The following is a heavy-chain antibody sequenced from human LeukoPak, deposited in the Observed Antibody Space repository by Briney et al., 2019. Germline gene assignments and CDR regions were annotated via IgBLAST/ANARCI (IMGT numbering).Heavy chain of an antibody. D-gene: IGHD5-18*01. J-gene: IGHJ6*03. CDR3: AKVDTGYSYGYLSPYYYYMDV. CDR1: GFTFSSYA. CDR2: ISGSGGST. Sequence: GSLRLSCAASGFTFSSYATSWVRPAPGKGLEWVSAISGSGGSTYYADSVKGRFTISRDNSKNTLYLQMNSLRAEDTAVYYCAKVDTGYSYGYLSPYYYYMDVWGKGTTVTVSS. V-gene: IGHV3-23*01.